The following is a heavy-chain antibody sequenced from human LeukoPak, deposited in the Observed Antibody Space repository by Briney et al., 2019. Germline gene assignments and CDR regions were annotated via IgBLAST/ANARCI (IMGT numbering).Heavy chain of an antibody. CDR3: ARATTYYDFWSGYPFFDY. D-gene: IGHD3-3*01. V-gene: IGHV4-34*01. CDR2: INHSGST. J-gene: IGHJ4*02. Sequence: PSETLSLTCAVYGGSFSGYYWSWIRQPPGKGLEWIGEINHSGSTNYNPSLKSRVTISVDTSKNQFSLKLSSVAAADTAVYYCARATTYYDFWSGYPFFDYWGQGTLVTVSS. CDR1: GGSFSGYY.